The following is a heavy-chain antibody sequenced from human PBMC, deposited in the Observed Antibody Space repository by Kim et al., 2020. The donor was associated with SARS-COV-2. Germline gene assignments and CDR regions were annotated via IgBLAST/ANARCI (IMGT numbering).Heavy chain of an antibody. CDR3: ARQGTAAAGGNWFDP. V-gene: IGHV5-10-1*01. D-gene: IGHD6-13*01. J-gene: IGHJ5*02. CDR1: GYSFTSYW. Sequence: GESLKISCKGSGYSFTSYWISWVRQMPGKGLEWMGRIDPSDSYTNYSPSFQGHVTISADKSISTAYLQWSSLKASDTAMYYCARQGTAAAGGNWFDPWGQGTLVTVSS. CDR2: IDPSDSYT.